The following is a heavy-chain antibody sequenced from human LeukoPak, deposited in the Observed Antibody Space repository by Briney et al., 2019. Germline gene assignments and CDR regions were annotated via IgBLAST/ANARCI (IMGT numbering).Heavy chain of an antibody. Sequence: PGGSLRLSCAASGFTFSSYAMSWVRQAPGKGLEWVSAISGSGGSTYYADSVRGRFTISRDNSKNTLYLQMNSLRAEDTAVYYCAKDNYDFWSGYNRLFDYWGQGTLVTVSS. D-gene: IGHD3-3*01. V-gene: IGHV3-23*01. CDR3: AKDNYDFWSGYNRLFDY. CDR2: ISGSGGST. CDR1: GFTFSSYA. J-gene: IGHJ4*02.